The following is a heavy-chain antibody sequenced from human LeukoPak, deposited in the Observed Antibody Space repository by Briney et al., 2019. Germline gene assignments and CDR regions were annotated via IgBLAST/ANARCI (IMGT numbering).Heavy chain of an antibody. V-gene: IGHV1-3*01. D-gene: IGHD1-1*01. J-gene: IGHJ5*02. CDR2: INAGNGNT. CDR3: ARDLARTYPGVWFDP. CDR1: GYIFTSYA. Sequence: GASVKVSCKPSGYIFTSYAIHWVRQAPGQSLECMGWINAGNGNTQYLQNFQGRVTFTWDTSANTGYMELSSLRSEDTAVYYCARDLARTYPGVWFDPWGQGTLVTVSS.